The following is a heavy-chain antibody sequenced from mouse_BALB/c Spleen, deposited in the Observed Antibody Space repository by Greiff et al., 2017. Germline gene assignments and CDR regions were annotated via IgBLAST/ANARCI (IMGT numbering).Heavy chain of an antibody. J-gene: IGHJ4*01. Sequence: VQLQQSGPELVKPGASVKIPCKASGYTFTDYNMDWVKQSHGKSLEWIGDINPNNGGTIYNQKFKGKATLTVDQSSSTAYMELRSLTSEDTAVYYCARDYDGYYEGAMDYWGQGTSVTVSS. V-gene: IGHV1-18*01. CDR1: GYTFTDYN. CDR2: INPNNGGT. D-gene: IGHD2-3*01. CDR3: ARDYDGYYEGAMDY.